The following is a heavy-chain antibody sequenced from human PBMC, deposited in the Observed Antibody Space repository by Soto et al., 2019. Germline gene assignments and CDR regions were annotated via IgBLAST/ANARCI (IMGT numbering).Heavy chain of an antibody. Sequence: PGGSLRLSCAASGFTVSSHYMSWARQGPGKGLEWVSTIYKGGGTFYADSVKGRFTISRDTSQNTVFLQMNSLRAEDTAVYYCASTRDSGTSYYFDSWGQGTLVTVSS. J-gene: IGHJ4*02. D-gene: IGHD1-26*01. CDR3: ASTRDSGTSYYFDS. V-gene: IGHV3-53*01. CDR1: GFTVSSHY. CDR2: IYKGGGT.